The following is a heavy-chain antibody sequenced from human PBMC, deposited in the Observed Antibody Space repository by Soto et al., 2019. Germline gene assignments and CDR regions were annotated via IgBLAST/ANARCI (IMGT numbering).Heavy chain of an antibody. CDR3: ATLSRNYYDFWSGYYTGVSYYYYGMDV. CDR2: IIPIFGTA. V-gene: IGHV1-69*13. J-gene: IGHJ6*02. Sequence: SVKVSCKASGGTFSSYAISWVRQAPGQGLEWMGGIIPIFGTANYAQKFQGRVTITADESTSTAYMELSSLRSEDTAVYYCATLSRNYYDFWSGYYTGVSYYYYGMDVWGQGTTVTVSS. CDR1: GGTFSSYA. D-gene: IGHD3-3*01.